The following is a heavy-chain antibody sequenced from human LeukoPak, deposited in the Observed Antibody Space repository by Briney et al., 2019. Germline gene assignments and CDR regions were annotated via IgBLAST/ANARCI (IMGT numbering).Heavy chain of an antibody. D-gene: IGHD2-2*01. CDR1: GGSFSGYY. Sequence: RTSETLSLTCAVYGGSFSGYYWSWIRQPPGKGLEWIGEINHSGSTNYNPSLKSRVTISVDTSKNQFSLKLSSVTAADTAVYYCARYAVPAAPYYYYYYMDVWGKGTTVTVSS. CDR3: ARYAVPAAPYYYYYYMDV. V-gene: IGHV4-34*01. CDR2: INHSGST. J-gene: IGHJ6*03.